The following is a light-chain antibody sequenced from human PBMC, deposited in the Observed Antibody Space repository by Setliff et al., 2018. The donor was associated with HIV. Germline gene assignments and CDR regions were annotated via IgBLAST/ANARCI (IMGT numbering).Light chain of an antibody. CDR1: SSDIGRYNL. CDR2: QAT. Sequence: QSVLTQPASVSGSPGQSITISCTGTSSDIGRYNLVSWYQQYPGKAPKLMIYQATKRPSGVSNRFSGSKSGNTASLTISGLQAEDEADYYCCSNTGSNSDVCGSGTKV. V-gene: IGLV2-23*01. J-gene: IGLJ1*01. CDR3: CSNTGSNSDV.